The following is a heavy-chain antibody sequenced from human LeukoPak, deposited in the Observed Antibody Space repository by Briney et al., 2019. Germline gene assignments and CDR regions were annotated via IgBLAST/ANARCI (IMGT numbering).Heavy chain of an antibody. V-gene: IGHV4-34*01. J-gene: IGHJ4*02. CDR2: INHSGST. D-gene: IGHD5-18*01. CDR1: GGSFSGYY. Sequence: LETLSLTCAVYGGSFSGYYWSWIRQPPGKGLEWIGEINHSGSTNYNPSLKSRVTISVDTSKNQFSLKLSSVTAADTAVYYCASRGYSYGIDYWGQGTLVTVSS. CDR3: ASRGYSYGIDY.